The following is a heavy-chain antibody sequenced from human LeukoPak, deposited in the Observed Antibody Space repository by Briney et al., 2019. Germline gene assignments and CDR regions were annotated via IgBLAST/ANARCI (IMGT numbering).Heavy chain of an antibody. CDR1: GYTFTGYY. CDR3: ARDIDSSGYYTDY. D-gene: IGHD3-22*01. J-gene: IGHJ4*02. CDR2: INPNSGGT. V-gene: IGHV1-2*02. Sequence: ASVKVSCKASGYTFTGYYMHWVRQAPGQGLEWMGWINPNSGGTNYAQKFQGRVTMTRDTSISTAYMELSRLRSDDTAVYYCARDIDSSGYYTDYWGQGTLVTVSS.